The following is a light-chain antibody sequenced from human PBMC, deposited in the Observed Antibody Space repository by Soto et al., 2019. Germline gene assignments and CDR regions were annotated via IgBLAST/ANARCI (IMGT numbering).Light chain of an antibody. CDR2: WAS. CDR1: QSVLSSSNNKNY. CDR3: QQHYSAPLT. Sequence: DIVLTQSPDSLAVSLGERATINCKSSQSVLSSSNNKNYLSWHQHKPGQPPKLLISWASTRESGVPDRFSGSGSGTDFTLTISSLQAEDVAVYYCQQHYSAPLTFGGGTKVEIK. J-gene: IGKJ4*01. V-gene: IGKV4-1*01.